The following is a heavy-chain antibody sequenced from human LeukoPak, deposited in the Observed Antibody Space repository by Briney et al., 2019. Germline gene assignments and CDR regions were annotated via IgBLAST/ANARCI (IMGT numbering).Heavy chain of an antibody. V-gene: IGHV1-69*05. D-gene: IGHD1-14*01. CDR1: GGAFSRYA. Sequence: ASVKVSCKASGGAFSRYAITWVRQAPGQGLEWMGGIIPIFDTANYAQKFQGRVTITTDESRSTAYMELSSLRSEDTAVYYCARVPFGGTRLTGFDPWGLGTLVTVSS. J-gene: IGHJ5*02. CDR2: IIPIFDTA. CDR3: ARVPFGGTRLTGFDP.